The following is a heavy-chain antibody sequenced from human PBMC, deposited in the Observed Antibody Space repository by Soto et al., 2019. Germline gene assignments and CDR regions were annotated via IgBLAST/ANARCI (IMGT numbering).Heavy chain of an antibody. Sequence: SETLSLTCTVSGGSISSGDYYWSWIRQPPGKGLEWIGYIYYSGSTYYNPPLKSRVTISVDTSKNQFSLKLSSVTAADTAVYYCARVVIAAWDYFDYWGQETLVTVSS. D-gene: IGHD6-13*01. V-gene: IGHV4-30-4*01. CDR3: ARVVIAAWDYFDY. CDR2: IYYSGST. J-gene: IGHJ4*02. CDR1: GGSISSGDYY.